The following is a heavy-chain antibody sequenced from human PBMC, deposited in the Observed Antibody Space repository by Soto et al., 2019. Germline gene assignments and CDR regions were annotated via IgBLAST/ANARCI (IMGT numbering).Heavy chain of an antibody. CDR2: ISGDGGST. CDR3: AKYSLEVVGAIGGAFDI. D-gene: IGHD1-26*01. CDR1: GFTFDDYA. J-gene: IGHJ3*02. Sequence: GGSLRLSCAASGFTFDDYAMHWVRQAPGKGLEWVSLISGDGGSTYYADSVKGRFTISRDNSKNSLYLQMNSLRAEDAVLYCCAKYSLEVVGAIGGAFDIWGQGTMVTVSS. V-gene: IGHV3-43*02.